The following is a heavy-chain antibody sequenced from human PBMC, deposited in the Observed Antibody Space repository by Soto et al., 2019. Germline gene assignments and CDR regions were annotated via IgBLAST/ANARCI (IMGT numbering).Heavy chain of an antibody. CDR3: ARVSADFVVEVAATTRTYYFDY. CDR2: IHYTGFT. Sequence: SETLSLTCSFSGDSVTSHDLTWIRQSPEKGLEWIGYIHYTGFTHYNPSLKSRVTISVDRSKNQFTLQLSSVTAADTAVHYCARVSADFVVEVAATTRTYYFDYWGQGTRVTVSS. D-gene: IGHD2-15*01. CDR1: GDSVTSHD. J-gene: IGHJ4*02. V-gene: IGHV4-59*02.